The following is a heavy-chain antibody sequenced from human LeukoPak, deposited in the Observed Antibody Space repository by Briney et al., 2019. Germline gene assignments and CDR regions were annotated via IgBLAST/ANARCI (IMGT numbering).Heavy chain of an antibody. CDR3: ARDGGGSPDY. V-gene: IGHV3-64*01. Sequence: GGSLRLSCAGSGFIFSNYAMHWVRQAPGEGLEYVSAIRDNGGTTYYANSVKGRFTISRDNSKNTLYLQMGSLRAEDMAVYYCARDGGGSPDYWGQGTLVTVSS. CDR2: IRDNGGTT. D-gene: IGHD3-16*01. CDR1: GFIFSNYA. J-gene: IGHJ4*02.